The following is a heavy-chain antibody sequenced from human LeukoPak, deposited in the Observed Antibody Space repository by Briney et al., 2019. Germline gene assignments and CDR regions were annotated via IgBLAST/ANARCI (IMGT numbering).Heavy chain of an antibody. CDR2: INPNSGGT. Sequence: GASVKVSCKASGYTFTCYYMHWVRQAPGQGLEWMGWINPNSGGTNYAQKFQGRVTMTRDTSISTAYMDLSRLRSDDTAVYYCAKDLLGYNWNGLPDYWGQGTLVTVSS. CDR3: AKDLLGYNWNGLPDY. D-gene: IGHD1-1*01. J-gene: IGHJ4*02. V-gene: IGHV1-2*02. CDR1: GYTFTCYY.